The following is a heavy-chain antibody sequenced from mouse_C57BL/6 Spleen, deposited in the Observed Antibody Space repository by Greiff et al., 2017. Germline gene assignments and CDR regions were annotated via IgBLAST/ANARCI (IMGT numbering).Heavy chain of an antibody. Sequence: VQRVESGAELVKPGASVKLSCKASGYTFTEYTIHWVKQRSGQGLEWIGWFYPGSGSIKYNEKFKDKATLTADKSSSTVYMELSRLTSEDSAVYFCARHEDGGLDYDGRMDYWGQGTSVTVSS. V-gene: IGHV1-62-2*01. CDR1: GYTFTEYT. CDR2: FYPGSGSI. J-gene: IGHJ4*01. CDR3: ARHEDGGLDYDGRMDY. D-gene: IGHD2-4*01.